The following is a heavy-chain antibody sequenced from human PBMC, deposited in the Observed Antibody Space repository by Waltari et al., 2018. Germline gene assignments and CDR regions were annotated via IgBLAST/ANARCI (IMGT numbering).Heavy chain of an antibody. J-gene: IGHJ5*02. CDR3: AKAGGIYNYPLDP. D-gene: IGHD1-26*01. Sequence: QVEESGGGVVQPGGSLRLSCVASGYPFNHYGMHWVRQAPGKGLEWLAVISSDGSVKYYADSVKGRFTMSRDNSKNMVYLQMNSLRPEDTAVYYCAKAGGIYNYPLDPWGQGTLVTVSS. CDR1: GYPFNHYG. CDR2: ISSDGSVK. V-gene: IGHV3-30*18.